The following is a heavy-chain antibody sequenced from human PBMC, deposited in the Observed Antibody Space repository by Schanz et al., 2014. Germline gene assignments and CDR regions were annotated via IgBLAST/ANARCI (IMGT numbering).Heavy chain of an antibody. Sequence: QVQLQESGPGLVKPSETLSLTCTLSGDSTGDYYWNWIRQFPGKGLEWIGYRSNSGITNYNPALRTRITISGGSSAKEVSLTLTSVTYADTADYFCARQGGSSWTHSYTGLDVWGQGTTVIVSS. CDR2: RSNSGIT. V-gene: IGHV4-59*08. J-gene: IGHJ6*02. D-gene: IGHD6-13*01. CDR1: GDSTGDYY. CDR3: ARQGGSSWTHSYTGLDV.